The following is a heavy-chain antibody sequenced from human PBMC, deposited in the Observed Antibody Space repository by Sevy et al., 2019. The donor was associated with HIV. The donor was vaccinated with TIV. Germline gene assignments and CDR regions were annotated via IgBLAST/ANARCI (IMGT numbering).Heavy chain of an antibody. CDR1: GFTFSTYA. D-gene: IGHD2-21*01. CDR3: VIPFSGGGGGY. J-gene: IGHJ4*02. Sequence: GGSLRLSCAGSGFTFSTYAMHWVRQTPGRGLEWVSTISYDGFNKYYRDSVKGRFAISRDNSKNTQYLQMNSLRVEGTAVYYCVIPFSGGGGGYWGQGTLVTVSS. V-gene: IGHV3-30*09. CDR2: ISYDGFNK.